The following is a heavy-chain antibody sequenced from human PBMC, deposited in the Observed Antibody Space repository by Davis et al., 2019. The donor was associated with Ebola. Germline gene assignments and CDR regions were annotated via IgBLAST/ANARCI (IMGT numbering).Heavy chain of an antibody. CDR1: GFTLTKYA. J-gene: IGHJ4*02. V-gene: IGHV1-3*01. Sequence: ASVKVSCKASGFTLTKYAIHWVRQAPGQRLEWMGWVHGGNGNTKYSQKFQGRVTFTRDTSASTAYMELSSLRSEDTSVYYCARDRGGDYSFDYWGQGTLVTVSS. D-gene: IGHD3-10*01. CDR3: ARDRGGDYSFDY. CDR2: VHGGNGNT.